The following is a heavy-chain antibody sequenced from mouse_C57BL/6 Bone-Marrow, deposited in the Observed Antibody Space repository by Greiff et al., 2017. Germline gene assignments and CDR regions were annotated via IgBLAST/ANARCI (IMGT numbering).Heavy chain of an antibody. D-gene: IGHD1-1*01. J-gene: IGHJ4*01. CDR2: IYPRSGNT. Sequence: VQLQQSGAELARPGASVKLSCKASGYTFTSYGISWVKQRTGQGLEWIGEIYPRSGNTYYNEKFKGKATLTADKSSSTAYMELRILTSEDSAVYFCARWITTVVATHYYYAMDYWGQGTSVTVSS. V-gene: IGHV1-81*01. CDR3: ARWITTVVATHYYYAMDY. CDR1: GYTFTSYG.